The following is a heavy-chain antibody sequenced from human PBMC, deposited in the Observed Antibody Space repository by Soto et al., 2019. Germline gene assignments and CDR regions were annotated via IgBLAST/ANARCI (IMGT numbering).Heavy chain of an antibody. CDR3: ARARWIQLWFYYYYYGMDV. CDR1: GGSISSYH. D-gene: IGHD5-18*01. Sequence: PSETLSLTCTVSGGSISSYHWSWIRQPAGKGLEWIGRIDTSGSTNYNPSLKSRVIMSVDTSKNQFSLKLSSVTAADTAVYYCARARWIQLWFYYYYYGMDVWGQGTTVTVSS. J-gene: IGHJ6*02. V-gene: IGHV4-4*07. CDR2: IDTSGST.